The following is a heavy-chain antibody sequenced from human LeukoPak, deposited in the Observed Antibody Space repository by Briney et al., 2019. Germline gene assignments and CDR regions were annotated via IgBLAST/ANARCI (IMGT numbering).Heavy chain of an antibody. CDR2: LYSGGTT. Sequence: GGSLRLSCAASGFTVTSNYMSWVRQAPGKGLEWVSVLYSGGTTYYADSVKGRFTISRDISKNTLYLRMNSLRAEDTAVYYCARRGDGYKASLAYWGQGTLVTVSS. CDR3: ARRGDGYKASLAY. D-gene: IGHD5-24*01. J-gene: IGHJ4*02. V-gene: IGHV3-66*04. CDR1: GFTVTSNY.